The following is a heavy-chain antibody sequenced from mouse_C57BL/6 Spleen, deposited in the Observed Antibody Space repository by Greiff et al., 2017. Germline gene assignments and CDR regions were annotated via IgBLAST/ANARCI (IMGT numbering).Heavy chain of an antibody. CDR2: IHPSDSYT. J-gene: IGHJ4*01. V-gene: IGHV1-74*01. Sequence: QVQLQQPGAELVKPGASVQVSCKASGYTFTSYWMHWVKQRPGQGLEWIGRIHPSDSYTNYNQKFKGKATLTVDKSSSTAYMPLSSLTSEDSSVYYCAIDYYGTSYAMDYWGQGTSVTVSS. D-gene: IGHD1-1*01. CDR3: AIDYYGTSYAMDY. CDR1: GYTFTSYW.